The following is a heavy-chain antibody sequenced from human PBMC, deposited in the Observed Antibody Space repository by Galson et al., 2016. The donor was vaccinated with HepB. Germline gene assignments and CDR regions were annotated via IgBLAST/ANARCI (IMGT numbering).Heavy chain of an antibody. CDR2: IIPILGIT. Sequence: SVKVSCKASGGTFSTHSFNWVRQAPGQGLEWLGRIIPILGITNYAQKFQGRVTITADKSTSTTYMELSSLRSGDTAFYYCARGDGDYGDFWGQGTLITVST. J-gene: IGHJ4*02. CDR1: GGTFSTHS. CDR3: ARGDGDYGDF. V-gene: IGHV1-69*02. D-gene: IGHD3-16*01.